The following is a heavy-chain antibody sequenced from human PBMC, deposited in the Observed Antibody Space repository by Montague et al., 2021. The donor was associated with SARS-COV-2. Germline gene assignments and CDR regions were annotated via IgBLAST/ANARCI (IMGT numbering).Heavy chain of an antibody. D-gene: IGHD3-10*01. CDR2: HYCSASA. J-gene: IGHJ4*02. Sequence: SETLSLTCSVSGDSINNSCWSWGRLPPRQGLEWMWEVNHYCSASAYYNPSLKSRVTISVDTSKHQFSLKLNSVTATDTAVYYCARARGLGVAEYFDCWGQGTLVTVSS. CDR3: ARARGLGVAEYFDC. CDR1: GDSINNSCWS. V-gene: IGHV4-39*01.